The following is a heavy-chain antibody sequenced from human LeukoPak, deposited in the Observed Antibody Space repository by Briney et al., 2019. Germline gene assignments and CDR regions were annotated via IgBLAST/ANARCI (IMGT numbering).Heavy chain of an antibody. Sequence: PGGSLRLSCVASGFPFSDSSMHWVRQASGKGLEWLGRIRSKSNNYATAYVASVTGRFTISRDDSKNTAYLQMNSLKSDDTAVYYCSGPAGTRSYNGLRVWGQGTTVTVSS. CDR2: IRSKSNNYAT. V-gene: IGHV3-73*01. CDR3: SGPAGTRSYNGLRV. CDR1: GFPFSDSS. D-gene: IGHD3/OR15-3a*01. J-gene: IGHJ6*02.